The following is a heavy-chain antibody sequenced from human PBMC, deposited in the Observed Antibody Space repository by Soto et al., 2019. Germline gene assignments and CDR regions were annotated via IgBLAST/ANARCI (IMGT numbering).Heavy chain of an antibody. V-gene: IGHV4-59*08. CDR3: AGNSGYDSGYFDS. CDR1: GGSISHYY. Sequence: SETLSLTCTVSGGSISHYYWSWIRQPPGKGLQWIGYISHSGSTDYNPSLRSRVTISVDTSKNQFSLRLSSVTAADTAVYYCAGNSGYDSGYFDSWGQGTQVTVSS. D-gene: IGHD5-12*01. CDR2: ISHSGST. J-gene: IGHJ4*02.